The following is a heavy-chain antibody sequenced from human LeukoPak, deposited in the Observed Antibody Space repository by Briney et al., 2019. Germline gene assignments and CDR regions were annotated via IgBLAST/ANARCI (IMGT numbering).Heavy chain of an antibody. CDR1: GYTFTGYY. CDR2: INPNSGGT. Sequence: GASVKVSCKASGYTFTGYYMHWVRQAPGQGLEWMGWINPNSGGTNYAQKFQGRVTMTRDTSISTAYMELSRLRSDDTAVYYCARDLLSGRSGVIDYWGQGTLVTVSS. J-gene: IGHJ4*02. CDR3: ARDLLSGRSGVIDY. D-gene: IGHD6-19*01. V-gene: IGHV1-2*02.